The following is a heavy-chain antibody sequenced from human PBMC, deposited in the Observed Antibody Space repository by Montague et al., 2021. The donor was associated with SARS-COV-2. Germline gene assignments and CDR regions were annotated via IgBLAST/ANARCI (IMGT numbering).Heavy chain of an antibody. CDR2: INHSGST. Sequence: SETLSLTCAVYGGSFSDYYCSWIRQPPGKGLEWIGEINHSGSTNXNPSLKSRVTISVDTSKNQFSLKLSSVTAADTAVYYCARFLRRVVPAATGHWEKNYYYYMDVWGKGTTVTVSS. V-gene: IGHV4-34*01. CDR3: ARFLRRVVPAATGHWEKNYYYYMDV. CDR1: GGSFSDYY. J-gene: IGHJ6*03. D-gene: IGHD2-2*01.